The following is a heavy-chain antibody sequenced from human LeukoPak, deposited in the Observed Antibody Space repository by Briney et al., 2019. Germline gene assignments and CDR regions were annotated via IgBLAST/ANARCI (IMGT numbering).Heavy chain of an antibody. CDR1: GYTFTSYW. CDR2: INPGDSDT. Sequence: PGESLKISCKGSGYTFTSYWIGWVRQMPGKGLEYMGIINPGDSDTRYSPSFQGQVTISVDKSISTAYLQWSSLKASDTAMYYCASPRVGATAFDIWGQGTLVTVSS. J-gene: IGHJ3*02. V-gene: IGHV5-51*01. D-gene: IGHD1-26*01. CDR3: ASPRVGATAFDI.